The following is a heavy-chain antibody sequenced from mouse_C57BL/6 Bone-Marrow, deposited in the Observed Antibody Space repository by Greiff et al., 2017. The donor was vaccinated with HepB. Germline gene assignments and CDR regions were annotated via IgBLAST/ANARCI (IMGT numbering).Heavy chain of an antibody. CDR2: ISSGGDYI. CDR3: TREPYSNCPPWFAY. Sequence: EVKLMESGEGLVKPGGSLKLSCAASGFTFSSYAMSWVRQTPEKRLEWVAYISSGGDYIYYADTVKGRFTISRDNARNTLYLQMSSLKSEDTAMYYCTREPYSNCPPWFAYWGQGTLVTVSA. CDR1: GFTFSSYA. V-gene: IGHV5-9-1*02. J-gene: IGHJ3*01. D-gene: IGHD2-5*01.